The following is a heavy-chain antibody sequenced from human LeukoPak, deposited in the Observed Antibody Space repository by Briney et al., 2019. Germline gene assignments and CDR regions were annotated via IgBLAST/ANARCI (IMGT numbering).Heavy chain of an antibody. CDR3: ARGGKSYYDYVWGSYRLNRFDP. Sequence: PSETLSLTCAVYGGSFSGYYWSWIRQPPGKGLEWIGEINNSGSTNYYPSLTSRVTISLDTSKNQLSLMLISLTAADTAVYYCARGGKSYYDYVWGSYRLNRFDPWGQGTLVTVSS. CDR2: INNSGST. CDR1: GGSFSGYY. J-gene: IGHJ5*02. V-gene: IGHV4-34*01. D-gene: IGHD3-16*02.